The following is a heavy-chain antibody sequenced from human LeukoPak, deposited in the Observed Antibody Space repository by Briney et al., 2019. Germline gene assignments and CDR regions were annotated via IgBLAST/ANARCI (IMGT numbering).Heavy chain of an antibody. D-gene: IGHD6-13*01. CDR3: ARRIAAAGYLSWFDP. CDR1: GYSFTSYW. CDR2: IYPGDSDT. J-gene: IGHJ5*02. V-gene: IGHV5-51*01. Sequence: GGALKISCKGSGYSFTSYWIGWGRRMPGKGVGWMGIIYPGDSDTRYSPSFQGQVTISAHKSIRTPYLQWSSLKASDTAMYYCARRIAAAGYLSWFDPWGQGTLVTVSS.